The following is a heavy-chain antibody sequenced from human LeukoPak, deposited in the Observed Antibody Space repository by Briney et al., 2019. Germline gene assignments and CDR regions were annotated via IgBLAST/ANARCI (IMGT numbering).Heavy chain of an antibody. J-gene: IGHJ4*02. D-gene: IGHD6-6*01. CDR3: AKDQYSSTSAAPDY. V-gene: IGHV1-58*02. CDR2: IVVGSGNT. Sequence: ASVKVSCKASGFTFTSSAMQWVRQARGQRLEWIGWIVVGSGNTNYAQKFQERVTITRDMSTSTAYMELSSLRSEDTAVYYCAKDQYSSTSAAPDYWGQGTLVTVSS. CDR1: GFTFTSSA.